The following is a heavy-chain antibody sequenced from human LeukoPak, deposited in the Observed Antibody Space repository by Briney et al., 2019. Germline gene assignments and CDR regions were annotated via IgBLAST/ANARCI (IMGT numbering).Heavy chain of an antibody. CDR2: IHTSGST. J-gene: IGHJ3*02. Sequence: SSETLSLTCTVSGVSISSYYWSWIRQPAGKGLEWIGRIHTSGSTNYNPSLKSRVTMSVDTSKNQFSLKLSSVTAADTAVYYCARELRYFDWLHDAFDIWGQGTMVTVSS. CDR1: GVSISSYY. D-gene: IGHD3-9*01. V-gene: IGHV4-4*07. CDR3: ARELRYFDWLHDAFDI.